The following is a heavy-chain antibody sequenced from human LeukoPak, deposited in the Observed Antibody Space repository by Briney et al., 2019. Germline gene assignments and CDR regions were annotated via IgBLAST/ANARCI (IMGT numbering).Heavy chain of an antibody. CDR3: AREFSPSSGYYYWYFDL. Sequence: ASVKVSCKASGYTFTSYGISWVRQAPGQGLEWMGWISAYNGNTNYAQKLQGRVTMTTDTSTSTAYMELRSLRSDDTAVYYCAREFSPSSGYYYWYFDLWGRGTLVTVSS. J-gene: IGHJ2*01. V-gene: IGHV1-18*01. CDR1: GYTFTSYG. CDR2: ISAYNGNT. D-gene: IGHD5-12*01.